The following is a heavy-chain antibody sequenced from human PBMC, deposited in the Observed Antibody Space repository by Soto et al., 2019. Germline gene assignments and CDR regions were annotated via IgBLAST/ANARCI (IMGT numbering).Heavy chain of an antibody. J-gene: IGHJ6*02. CDR3: ARTYSSSWYFNTQFEIYGMDV. Sequence: QVQLVESGGGVVQPGRSLRLSCAASGFTFSSYAMHWVRQAPGKGLEWVAVISYDGSNKYYADSVKGRFTIPRDNSKNPLYLQMNRLRAEDTAVYYCARTYSSSWYFNTQFEIYGMDVWGQGTTVTVSS. CDR2: ISYDGSNK. V-gene: IGHV3-30-3*01. D-gene: IGHD6-13*01. CDR1: GFTFSSYA.